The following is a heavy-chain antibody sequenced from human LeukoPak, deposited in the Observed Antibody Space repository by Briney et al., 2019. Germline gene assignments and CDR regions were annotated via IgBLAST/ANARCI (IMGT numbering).Heavy chain of an antibody. CDR3: ARDSGYCSGGTCNHFDY. CDR1: GFTFSSYS. J-gene: IGHJ4*02. V-gene: IGHV3-21*01. CDR2: ISSSSSYI. Sequence: GGSLRLSCAASGFTFSSYSMNWVRQAPGKGLEWVSSISSSSSYIYYADSVKGRFTISRDNAKNSLYLQMNSLRAEDTAVYYCARDSGYCSGGTCNHFDYWGQGTLVTVSA. D-gene: IGHD2-15*01.